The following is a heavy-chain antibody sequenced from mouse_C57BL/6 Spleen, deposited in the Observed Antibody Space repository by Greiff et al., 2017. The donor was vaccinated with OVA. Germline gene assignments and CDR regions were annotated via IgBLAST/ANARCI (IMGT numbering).Heavy chain of an antibody. CDR3: ARNRDYYGSSYVGYFDY. D-gene: IGHD1-1*01. Sequence: QVQLKESGPGLVQPSQSLSITCTVSGFSLTSYGVHWVRQSPGKGLEWLGVIWSGGSTDYNAAFISRLSISKDNSKSQVFFKMNSLQADDTAIYYCARNRDYYGSSYVGYFDYWGQGTTLTVSS. J-gene: IGHJ2*01. V-gene: IGHV2-2*01. CDR2: IWSGGST. CDR1: GFSLTSYG.